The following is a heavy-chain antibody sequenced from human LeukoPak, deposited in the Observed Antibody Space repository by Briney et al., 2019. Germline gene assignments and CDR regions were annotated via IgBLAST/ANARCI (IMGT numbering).Heavy chain of an antibody. J-gene: IGHJ3*02. Sequence: GGSLRLSCAASGFTFSSYSMNWVRQAPGKGLEWASSISSISSYIYYADSVKGRFIISRDNAKNSLYLQMDSLRAEDTAVYYCARDPSGSYYPRVLGALDIWGQGTMVTVSS. V-gene: IGHV3-21*01. CDR3: ARDPSGSYYPRVLGALDI. D-gene: IGHD1-26*01. CDR1: GFTFSSYS. CDR2: ISSISSYI.